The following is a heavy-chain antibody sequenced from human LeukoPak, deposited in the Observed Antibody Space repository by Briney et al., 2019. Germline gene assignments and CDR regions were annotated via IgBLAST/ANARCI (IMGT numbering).Heavy chain of an antibody. D-gene: IGHD6-13*01. Sequence: GSLRLSCAASGFTFSNAWMNWVRQPPGKGLEWIGEINHSGSTNYNPSLKSRVTISVDTSKNQFSLKLSSVTAADTAVYYCARDPRGAAGTYGMDVWGQGTTVTVSS. CDR3: ARDPRGAAGTYGMDV. CDR2: INHSGST. J-gene: IGHJ6*02. V-gene: IGHV4-34*01. CDR1: GFTFSNAW.